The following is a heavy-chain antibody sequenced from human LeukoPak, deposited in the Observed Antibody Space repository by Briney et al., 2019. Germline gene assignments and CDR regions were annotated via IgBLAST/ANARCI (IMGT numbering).Heavy chain of an antibody. CDR3: ARFGDQGGDY. CDR2: IKQDGSEK. D-gene: IGHD4-17*01. V-gene: IGHV3-7*01. J-gene: IGHJ4*02. CDR1: GFTFSSYA. Sequence: GGSLRLSCAASGFTFSSYAMSWVRQAPGKGLEWVANIKQDGSEKYYVDSVKGRFTISRDNAKNSLYLQMNSLRAEDTAVYYCARFGDQGGDYWGQGTLVTVSS.